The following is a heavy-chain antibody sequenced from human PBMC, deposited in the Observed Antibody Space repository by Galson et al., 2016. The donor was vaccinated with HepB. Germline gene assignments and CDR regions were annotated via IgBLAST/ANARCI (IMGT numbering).Heavy chain of an antibody. D-gene: IGHD1-14*01. CDR3: AKHAEPYYYYAMDV. V-gene: IGHV3-23*01. J-gene: IGHJ6*02. Sequence: SLRLSCAASGFTLSGYDMHWVRQAPGKGLEWVSTITGRGDRAYYADSVKGRFTISRDNSQNTLFLQMNSLRAEDTAIYYCAKHAEPYYYYAMDVWGQGTTVTVSS. CDR2: ITGRGDRA. CDR1: GFTLSGYD.